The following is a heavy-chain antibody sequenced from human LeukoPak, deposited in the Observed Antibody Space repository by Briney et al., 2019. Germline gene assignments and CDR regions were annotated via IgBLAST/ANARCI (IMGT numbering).Heavy chain of an antibody. J-gene: IGHJ6*04. CDR1: GFTFSSYG. D-gene: IGHD3-10*01. CDR2: ISGRGDST. V-gene: IGHV3-23*01. CDR3: AKVRSGYGSALDV. Sequence: GGSLRLSCAASGFTFSSYGMSWVRQAPGKGLEWVSTISGRGDSTHYVDSVKGRFTISRDNSKNTLYLQMNSLRAEDTAVYYCAKVRSGYGSALDVWGKGTTVTISS.